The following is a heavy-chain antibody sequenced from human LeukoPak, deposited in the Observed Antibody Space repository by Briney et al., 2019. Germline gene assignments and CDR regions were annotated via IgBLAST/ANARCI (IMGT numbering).Heavy chain of an antibody. D-gene: IGHD3-3*01. CDR3: ARDGFDFWSGYYRYFDY. CDR2: ISAYNGNT. V-gene: IGHV1-18*01. Sequence: GASVKVSCKASGYTFTSYGISWVRQAPGQGLEWMGWISAYNGNTNYAQKLQGRVTMTTDTSTSTAYMELRSLRSDDTAVYYCARDGFDFWSGYYRYFDYWGQGTLVTVSS. CDR1: GYTFTSYG. J-gene: IGHJ4*02.